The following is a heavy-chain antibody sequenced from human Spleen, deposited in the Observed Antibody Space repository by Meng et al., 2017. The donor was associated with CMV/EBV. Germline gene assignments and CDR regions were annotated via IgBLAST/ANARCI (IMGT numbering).Heavy chain of an antibody. J-gene: IGHJ5*02. D-gene: IGHD2-21*01. CDR2: FYDSGST. CDR1: GGSISGYY. CDR3: ARDLKGLWATINWFDP. Sequence: GSLRLSCPVSGGSISGYYWGWIRQPPGKGLEWIGYFYDSGSTNYTPSLKSRVTISGDTSKNQFSLKMSSVTAADTAVYFCARDLKGLWATINWFDPWGQGTLVTVSS. V-gene: IGHV4-59*01.